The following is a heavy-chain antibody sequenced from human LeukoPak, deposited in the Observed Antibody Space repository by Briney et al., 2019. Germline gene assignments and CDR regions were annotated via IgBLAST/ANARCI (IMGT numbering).Heavy chain of an antibody. J-gene: IGHJ4*02. Sequence: GGSLRLSCTVSGFTVSSNSMSWVRQAPGKGLEWVSFSAGSRYYSDSAKVRFTISIDISKNTLYLQMNSMRAEAADAYYCARRAGAYTHPYDYWGQETLVTVSS. CDR2: SAGSR. V-gene: IGHV3-53*01. CDR1: GFTVSSNS. CDR3: ARRAGAYTHPYDY. D-gene: IGHD3-16*01.